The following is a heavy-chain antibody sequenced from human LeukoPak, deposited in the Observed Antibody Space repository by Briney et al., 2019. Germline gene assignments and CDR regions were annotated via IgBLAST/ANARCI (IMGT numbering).Heavy chain of an antibody. CDR2: ISSSSS. V-gene: IGHV3-21*04. Sequence: GGSLRLSCAASGFTFISYSMNWVRQAPGKGLEWVSSISSSSSYYADSVKGRFTISRDNAKNSLYLQMNSLRAEDTAVYYCAKGGVVHAFDIWGQGTMVTVSS. J-gene: IGHJ3*02. D-gene: IGHD2-15*01. CDR1: GFTFISYS. CDR3: AKGGVVHAFDI.